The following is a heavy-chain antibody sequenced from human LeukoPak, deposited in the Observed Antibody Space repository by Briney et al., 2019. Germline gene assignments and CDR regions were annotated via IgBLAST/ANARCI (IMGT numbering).Heavy chain of an antibody. V-gene: IGHV4-39*01. CDR3: VEGPFMVTWFDP. CDR1: GGSISSSSYY. D-gene: IGHD5-18*01. Sequence: SETLSLTCTVSGGSISSSSYYWGWIRQPPEKGLEWIGSIYYSGSTYYNPSLKSRVTISVDTSKNQFSLKLSSVTAADTAVYYCVEGPFMVTWFDPWGQGTLVTVSS. CDR2: IYYSGST. J-gene: IGHJ5*02.